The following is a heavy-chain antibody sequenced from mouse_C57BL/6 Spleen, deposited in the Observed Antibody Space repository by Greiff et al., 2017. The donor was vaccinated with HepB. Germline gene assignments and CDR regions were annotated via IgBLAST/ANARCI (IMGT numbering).Heavy chain of an antibody. CDR3: TRGLTMITTGGYFDY. D-gene: IGHD2-4*01. CDR1: GFTFSSYA. J-gene: IGHJ2*01. V-gene: IGHV5-9-1*02. CDR2: ISSGGDYI. Sequence: DVMLVESGEGLVKPGGSLKLSCAASGFTFSSYAMSWVRQTPEKRLEWVAYISSGGDYIYYADTVKGRFTISRDNARNTLYLQMSSLKSEDTAMYYCTRGLTMITTGGYFDYWGQGTTLTVSS.